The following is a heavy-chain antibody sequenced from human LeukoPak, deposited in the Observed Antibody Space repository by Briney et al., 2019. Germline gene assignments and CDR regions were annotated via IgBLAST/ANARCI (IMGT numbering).Heavy chain of an antibody. CDR3: ARDPPYGIDAFDI. Sequence: PGGSLRLSCAASGFSFSSYWMTWVRQAPGKGLEWVANINQDGSDKPYVDSVKGRFTISRDNAKNSLYLQMNSLRAEDTAVYYCARDPPYGIDAFDIWGQGTMVTVSS. CDR1: GFSFSSYW. CDR2: INQDGSDK. J-gene: IGHJ3*02. V-gene: IGHV3-7*01. D-gene: IGHD4-17*01.